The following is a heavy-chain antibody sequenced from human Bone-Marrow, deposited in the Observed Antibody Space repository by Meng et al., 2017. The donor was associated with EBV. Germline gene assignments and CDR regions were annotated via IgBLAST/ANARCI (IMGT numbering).Heavy chain of an antibody. CDR2: IYYSGST. V-gene: IGHV4-30-4*01. CDR3: ARADDGDYYFDY. J-gene: IGHJ4*02. Sequence: QGQLQESGTGLVKPSQTLSLTCAVSGGSISSGGYYWSWIRQPPGKGLEWIGYIYYSGSTYYNPSLKSRVTISVDTSKNQFSLKLSSVTAADTAVYYCARADDGDYYFDYWGQGTLVTVSS. CDR1: GGSISSGGYY. D-gene: IGHD4-17*01.